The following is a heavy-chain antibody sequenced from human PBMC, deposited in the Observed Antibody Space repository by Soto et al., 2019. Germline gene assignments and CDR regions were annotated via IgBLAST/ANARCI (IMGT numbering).Heavy chain of an antibody. Sequence: QVQLVESGGGVVQPGRSLRLSCAASGFTFSSYAMHWVRQAPGKGLEWVAVISYDGSNKYYADSVKGRFTISRDNSKNTLYLQMNSLRAEDTAVYYCARGAIRQLVPNFDYWGQGTLVTVSS. J-gene: IGHJ4*02. CDR2: ISYDGSNK. CDR3: ARGAIRQLVPNFDY. CDR1: GFTFSSYA. D-gene: IGHD6-6*01. V-gene: IGHV3-30-3*01.